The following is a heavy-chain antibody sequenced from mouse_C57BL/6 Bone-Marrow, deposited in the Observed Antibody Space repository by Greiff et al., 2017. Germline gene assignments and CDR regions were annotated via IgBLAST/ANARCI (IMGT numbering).Heavy chain of an antibody. V-gene: IGHV5-15*01. Sequence: EVKLQESGGGLVQPGGSLKLSCEASGFTFSDYGMAWVRQAPRKGPEWVAFISNLAYSIYYADTVTGRFTISRENAKNTLYLEMSSRRSEDTAMYYCARQSLYYSSSLYWYFDVWGTGTTVTVSS. D-gene: IGHD2-5*01. CDR1: GFTFSDYG. CDR2: ISNLAYSI. CDR3: ARQSLYYSSSLYWYFDV. J-gene: IGHJ1*03.